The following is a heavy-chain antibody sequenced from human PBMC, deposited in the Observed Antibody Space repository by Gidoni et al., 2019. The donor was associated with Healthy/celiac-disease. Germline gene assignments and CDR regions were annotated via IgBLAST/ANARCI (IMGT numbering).Heavy chain of an antibody. Sequence: QVQLVESGGGVVQPGRSLRLSCAASGFTFSSYAMHWVRQAPGKGLEWVAVISYDGSNKYYADSVKGRFTISRDNSKNTLYLQMNSLRAEDTAVYYCARDRVVVTAPGAFGDWGQGTLVTVSS. J-gene: IGHJ4*02. V-gene: IGHV3-30*01. D-gene: IGHD2-21*02. CDR1: GFTFSSYA. CDR3: ARDRVVVTAPGAFGD. CDR2: ISYDGSNK.